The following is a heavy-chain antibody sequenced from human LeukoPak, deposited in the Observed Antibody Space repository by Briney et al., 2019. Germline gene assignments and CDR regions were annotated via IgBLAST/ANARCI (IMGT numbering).Heavy chain of an antibody. CDR3: ARGMYSSTWIRFDP. J-gene: IGHJ5*02. D-gene: IGHD6-13*01. V-gene: IGHV4-31*03. CDR1: GGSISSGPYY. Sequence: SETLSLTCTVSGGSISSGPYYWIWIRQHPGKGLEWIGYITYSGNTYYYPALNSRVTISVDTSKNQFSLKLSSVTAADTAVYYCARGMYSSTWIRFDPWGQGTLVTVSS. CDR2: ITYSGNT.